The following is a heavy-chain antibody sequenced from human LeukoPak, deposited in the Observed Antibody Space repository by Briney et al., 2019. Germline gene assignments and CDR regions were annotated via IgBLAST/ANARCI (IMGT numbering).Heavy chain of an antibody. D-gene: IGHD6-13*01. CDR1: GGSFSGYY. Sequence: PSETLSLTCAVYGGSFSGYYWSWIRQPPGKGLEWIGEINHSGSTNYNPSLKSRVTISVDTSKNQFSLKLSSVTAADTAVYYCARVFSSSWANWFDPWGQGTLVTVSS. V-gene: IGHV4-34*01. CDR3: ARVFSSSWANWFDP. CDR2: INHSGST. J-gene: IGHJ5*02.